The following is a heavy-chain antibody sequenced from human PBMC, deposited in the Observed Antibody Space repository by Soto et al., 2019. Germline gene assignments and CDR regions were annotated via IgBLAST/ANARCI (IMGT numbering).Heavy chain of an antibody. J-gene: IGHJ5*02. CDR3: ARVPTP. CDR1: GGSISSYY. D-gene: IGHD2-2*01. V-gene: IGHV4-59*12. CDR2: IYHSGST. Sequence: SETLSLTCSVSGGSISSYYCSWFRQPPGKGLEWIGYIYHSGSTYYNPSLKSRVTISVDRSKNQFSLKLSSVTAADTAVYYCARVPTPWGQGTLVTVSS.